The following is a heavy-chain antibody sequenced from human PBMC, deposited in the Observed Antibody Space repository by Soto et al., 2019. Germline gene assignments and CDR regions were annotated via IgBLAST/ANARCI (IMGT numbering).Heavy chain of an antibody. CDR1: GGSISSSSYY. J-gene: IGHJ4*02. CDR3: ARGKYQLESPIDY. D-gene: IGHD2-2*01. Sequence: PSETLSLTCPFSGGSISSSSYYWGWIRQPPGKGLEWIGEINHSGSTNYNPSLKSRVTISVDTSKNQFSLKLSSVTAADTAVYYCARGKYQLESPIDYWGQGTLVTV. V-gene: IGHV4-39*07. CDR2: INHSGST.